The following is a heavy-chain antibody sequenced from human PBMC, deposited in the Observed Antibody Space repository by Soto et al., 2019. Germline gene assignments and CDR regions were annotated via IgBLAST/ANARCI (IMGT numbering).Heavy chain of an antibody. V-gene: IGHV4-34*01. D-gene: IGHD6-6*01. CDR1: SGSLSGYY. CDR3: ARAPKVSGSDQTRPDF. J-gene: IGHJ4*02. Sequence: SETLSLTCSLYSGSLSGYYWSWIRQPPGKGLEGIGEISPSGTTNYSPSPKSRVSISVDTSKNQFSLDLTSLTAADTAVYYCARAPKVSGSDQTRPDFWGQGSLVT. CDR2: ISPSGTT.